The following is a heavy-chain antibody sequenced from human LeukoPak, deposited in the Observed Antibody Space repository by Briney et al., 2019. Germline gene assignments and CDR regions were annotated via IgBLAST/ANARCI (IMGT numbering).Heavy chain of an antibody. Sequence: ASVKVSCKASGYTFTSYGISWVRQAPGQGLEWMGWISAYNGNTNYAQNLQGRVTMTTDTATSTAYMELRSLRSDDTAVYYCARDRGHCTSTSCYGGYYYYYYMDVWGKGTTVTVSS. D-gene: IGHD2-2*01. CDR1: GYTFTSYG. J-gene: IGHJ6*03. CDR3: ARDRGHCTSTSCYGGYYYYYYMDV. V-gene: IGHV1-18*01. CDR2: ISAYNGNT.